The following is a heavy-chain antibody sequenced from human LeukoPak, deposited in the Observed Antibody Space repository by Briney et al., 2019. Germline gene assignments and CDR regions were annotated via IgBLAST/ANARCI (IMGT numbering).Heavy chain of an antibody. J-gene: IGHJ4*02. CDR3: AREFPMVRGVKSAAGY. V-gene: IGHV4-4*07. CDR2: IYTSGST. Sequence: SETLSLTCTVSGGSISSYYWSWIRQPAGKGLEWTGRIYTSGSTNYNPSLKSRVTMSVDTSKNQFSLKLSSVTAADTAVYYCAREFPMVRGVKSAAGYWGQGTLVTVSS. CDR1: GGSISSYY. D-gene: IGHD3-10*01.